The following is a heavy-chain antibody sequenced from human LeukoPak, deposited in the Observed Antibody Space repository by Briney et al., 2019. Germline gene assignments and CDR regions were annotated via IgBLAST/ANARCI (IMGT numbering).Heavy chain of an antibody. J-gene: IGHJ4*02. CDR3: AKRASGSGTSLYYFDY. D-gene: IGHD3-10*01. Sequence: GGSLRLSCAASGFTFSSYAMSWVRQAPGKGLEWVSLIGNSGGSAFYADSVKGRFTVSRDNSKNTLYLQMSSLRVEDTAVYYCAKRASGSGTSLYYFDYWGQGTLVTVSS. CDR1: GFTFSSYA. CDR2: IGNSGGSA. V-gene: IGHV3-23*01.